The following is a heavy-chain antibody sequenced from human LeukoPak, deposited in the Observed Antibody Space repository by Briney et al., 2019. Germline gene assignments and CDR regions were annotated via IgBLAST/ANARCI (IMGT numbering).Heavy chain of an antibody. D-gene: IGHD6-13*01. Sequence: GASVKVSRKASGYTFTGYYMHWVRQAPGQGLEWMGWISPNSGATNYAQNFQARVTMTGDTSISTAYMELSSLRSDDTAVYYCARLGGGSSWSNFDFWGQGTLVTVSS. CDR3: ARLGGGSSWSNFDF. V-gene: IGHV1-2*02. J-gene: IGHJ4*02. CDR1: GYTFTGYY. CDR2: ISPNSGAT.